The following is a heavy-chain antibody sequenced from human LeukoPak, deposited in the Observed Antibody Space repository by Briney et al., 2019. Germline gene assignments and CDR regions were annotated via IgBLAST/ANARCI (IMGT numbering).Heavy chain of an antibody. J-gene: IGHJ4*02. CDR3: ASAPKSMKQQLGLLFDY. Sequence: GGSLRLSCAASGFTFSSYSMNWVRQAPGKGLEWVSSISSSSSYIYYADSVKGRFTISRDNAKNSLYLQMNSLRAEDTAVYYCASAPKSMKQQLGLLFDYWGQGTLVTVSS. CDR2: ISSSSSYI. V-gene: IGHV3-21*01. D-gene: IGHD6-13*01. CDR1: GFTFSSYS.